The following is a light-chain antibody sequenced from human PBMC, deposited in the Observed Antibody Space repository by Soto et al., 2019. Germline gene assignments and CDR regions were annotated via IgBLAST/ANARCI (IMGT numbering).Light chain of an antibody. CDR3: SSFAGSPVV. CDR1: SSNVGGYNY. CDR2: EVS. V-gene: IGLV2-8*01. Sequence: QSVLTQPASVSGSPGQSITISCTGTSSNVGGYNYVSWYQHHPGKAPKLILYEVSKRPSGVPDRFSGSRSGNTASLTVSGLQAEDEADYYCSSFAGSPVVFGGGTKLTVL. J-gene: IGLJ2*01.